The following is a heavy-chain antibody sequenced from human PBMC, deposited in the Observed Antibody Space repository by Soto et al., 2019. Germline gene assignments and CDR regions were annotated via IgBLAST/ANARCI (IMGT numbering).Heavy chain of an antibody. V-gene: IGHV4-31*03. CDR1: GGSISSGGYY. Sequence: SETLSLTCTVSGGSISSGGYYWSWIRQHPGKGLEWIGYIYYSGSTYYNPSLKSRVTISVDTSKNQFSLKLSSVTAADTAVYYCARGGYDFWSDSERGMDVWGQGTTVTVSS. J-gene: IGHJ6*02. D-gene: IGHD3-3*01. CDR2: IYYSGST. CDR3: ARGGYDFWSDSERGMDV.